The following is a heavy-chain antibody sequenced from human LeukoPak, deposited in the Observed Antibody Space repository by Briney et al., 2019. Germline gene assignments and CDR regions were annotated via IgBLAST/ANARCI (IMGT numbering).Heavy chain of an antibody. D-gene: IGHD6-13*01. J-gene: IGHJ6*03. CDR1: GFTFSSYG. Sequence: GGSLRLSCAASGFTFSSYGMSWVRQAPGKGLEWVSAISGSGGSTYYADSVKGRFTISRDNAKNSLYLQMNSLRAEDTAVYYCARVRGIAAANPMDVWGKGTTVTISS. CDR3: ARVRGIAAANPMDV. V-gene: IGHV3-23*01. CDR2: ISGSGGST.